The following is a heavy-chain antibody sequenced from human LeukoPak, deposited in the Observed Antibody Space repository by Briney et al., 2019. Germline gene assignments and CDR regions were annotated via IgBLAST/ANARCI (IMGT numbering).Heavy chain of an antibody. Sequence: SETLPLTCAVYGGSFSGYYWSWIRQPPGEGLEWIGEINHSGSTNYNPSLKSRVTISVDTSKNQFSLKLSSVTAADTAVYYCASRGYCSGGSCYYFDYWGQGTLVTVSS. CDR3: ASRGYCSGGSCYYFDY. V-gene: IGHV4-34*01. D-gene: IGHD2-15*01. CDR2: INHSGST. J-gene: IGHJ4*02. CDR1: GGSFSGYY.